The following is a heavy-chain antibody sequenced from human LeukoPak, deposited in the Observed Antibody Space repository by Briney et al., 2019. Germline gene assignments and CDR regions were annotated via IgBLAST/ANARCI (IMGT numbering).Heavy chain of an antibody. D-gene: IGHD1-14*01. V-gene: IGHV1-18*01. CDR2: IDGNAGDT. CDR1: GFTLSRHH. Sequence: RASLKVSCKASGFTLSRHHISWVRQAPGQGLEWMGWIDGNAGDTIYAQRFQGRVTMTRATSTTTAYMELRRLRLDDTAVYYCVREDWGSGTIIDYWGQGTLVTVSS. CDR3: VREDWGSGTIIDY. J-gene: IGHJ4*02.